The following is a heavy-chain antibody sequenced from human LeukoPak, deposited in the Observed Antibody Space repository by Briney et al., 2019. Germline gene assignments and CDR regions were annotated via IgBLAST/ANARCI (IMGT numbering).Heavy chain of an antibody. D-gene: IGHD1-26*01. Sequence: SETLSLTCSVSGGTIGSYYWSWIRQPPGKGLEWIGYIYYSGSTNYNPSLKSRVTISVDTSKNQFSLKLTSVTAADTAVYYCSSGSYLDYWGHGTLVTVSS. CDR2: IYYSGST. V-gene: IGHV4-59*01. J-gene: IGHJ4*01. CDR3: SSGSYLDY. CDR1: GGTIGSYY.